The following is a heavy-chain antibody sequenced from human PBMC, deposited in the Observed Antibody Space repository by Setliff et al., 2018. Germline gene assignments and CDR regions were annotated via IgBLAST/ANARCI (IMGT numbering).Heavy chain of an antibody. Sequence: SVKVSCKASGGTFNSNAISWVRQAPGQGLEWMGGIMPIFGTTNYAQKFQGRVTITTDESTSTAYMELSSLRPEDTAVYYCAREKGYYFDSTNYYYYFDYWGQGTLVTGLL. CDR1: GGTFNSNA. D-gene: IGHD3-22*01. CDR2: IMPIFGTT. CDR3: AREKGYYFDSTNYYYYFDY. J-gene: IGHJ4*02. V-gene: IGHV1-69*05.